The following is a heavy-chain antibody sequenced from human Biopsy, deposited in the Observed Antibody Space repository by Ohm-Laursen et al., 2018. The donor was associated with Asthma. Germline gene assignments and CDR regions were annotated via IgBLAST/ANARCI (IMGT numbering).Heavy chain of an antibody. CDR1: GVSISSDY. Sequence: TLSLTCIVSGVSISSDYWSWIRQPPGKGLEWIGHIYYSGSTNYQPSLKSRVTISVGTSKNQFSLKLRSVTAADAAVYYCARGISRVTGLFDHFDSWGQGTLVTVSS. J-gene: IGHJ4*02. D-gene: IGHD2-21*02. V-gene: IGHV4-59*01. CDR3: ARGISRVTGLFDHFDS. CDR2: IYYSGST.